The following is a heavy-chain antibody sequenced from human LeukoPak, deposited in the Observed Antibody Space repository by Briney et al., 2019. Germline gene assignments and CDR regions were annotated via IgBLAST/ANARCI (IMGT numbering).Heavy chain of an antibody. CDR2: IYYSGSA. V-gene: IGHV4-39*01. Sequence: LRLSCAASGFTFSSNGMSWVRQPPGKGLEWLASIYYSGSASDNSCLKSRGNISADTLNIQFSLKVKSVTVADTAVYYCASLVAAGARGGTDVWGQGTTVTVSS. D-gene: IGHD6-13*01. CDR3: ASLVAAGARGGTDV. CDR1: GFTFSSNG. J-gene: IGHJ6*01.